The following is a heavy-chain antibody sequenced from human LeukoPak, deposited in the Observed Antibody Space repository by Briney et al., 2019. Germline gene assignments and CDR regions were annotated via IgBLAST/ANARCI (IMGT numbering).Heavy chain of an antibody. V-gene: IGHV4-30-4*08. J-gene: IGHJ4*02. CDR2: IYYSGST. CDR3: ARGAAMALNYFDY. Sequence: SWLRQPPGKGLEWIGYIYYSGSTYYNPSLKSRVTISVDTSKNQFSLKLSSVTAADTAVYYCARGAAMALNYFDYWGQGTLVTVSS. D-gene: IGHD5-18*01.